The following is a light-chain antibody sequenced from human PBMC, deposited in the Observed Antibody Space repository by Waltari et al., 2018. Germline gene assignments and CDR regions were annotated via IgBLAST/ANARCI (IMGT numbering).Light chain of an antibody. Sequence: EIVLTQSPGTLSLSPGARATLPCRSSQSVGTSLAWYRQQKRGKAPRLLIYGVSSRATGISDRFSGSGFGTDFSLTISGLEPEDFAVYYCQHYVRLPVTFGQGTTVEIK. CDR2: GVS. CDR3: QHYVRLPVT. V-gene: IGKV3-20*01. CDR1: QSVGTS. J-gene: IGKJ1*01.